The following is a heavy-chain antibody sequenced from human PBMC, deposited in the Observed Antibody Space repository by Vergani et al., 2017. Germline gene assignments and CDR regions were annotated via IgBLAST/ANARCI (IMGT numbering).Heavy chain of an antibody. J-gene: IGHJ6*02. V-gene: IGHV1-46*01. CDR2: ISPDGFST. CDR3: ARDPQTTWDYYYGMDV. CDR1: VYTFTAYY. D-gene: IGHD2/OR15-2a*01. Sequence: QVQLVQSGAEVGKPGASVKISCKASVYTFTAYYIHWVRQAPEQGLEWVGVISPDGFSTFYAQKFQGRVTITRDTSTSTVYVEVTSLRSDDTAVYYCARDPQTTWDYYYGMDVWGQGTTVTVSS.